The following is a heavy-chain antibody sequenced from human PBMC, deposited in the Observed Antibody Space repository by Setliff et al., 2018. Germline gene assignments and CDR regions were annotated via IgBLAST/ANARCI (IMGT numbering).Heavy chain of an antibody. J-gene: IGHJ3*02. V-gene: IGHV7-4-1*02. CDR2: NNTNTGNP. CDR3: ARVWGSGWYGGAFDI. CDR1: GYTLTELS. Sequence: ASVKVSCKVSGYTLTELSMHWVRQAPGQGLEWMGWNNTNTGNPMYAQGFTGRFVFSLDTSVSTAYLQISSLKAEDTAVYYCARVWGSGWYGGAFDIWGQGTMVTVS. D-gene: IGHD6-19*01.